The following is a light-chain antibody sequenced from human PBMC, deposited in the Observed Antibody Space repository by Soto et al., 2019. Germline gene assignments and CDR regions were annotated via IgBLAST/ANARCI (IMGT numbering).Light chain of an antibody. CDR2: EGS. J-gene: IGLJ2*01. V-gene: IGLV2-23*01. CDR1: SSDVGSYNL. CDR3: CSYAGSSTVV. Sequence: QSALTQPASVSGSPGQSITISCTGTSSDVGSYNLVSWYQQHPGKAPKLMIYEGSKRPSGVSNRFSVSKSGNPASLTISGRQAEDEADYYFCSYAGSSTVVFGGGTKRNVL.